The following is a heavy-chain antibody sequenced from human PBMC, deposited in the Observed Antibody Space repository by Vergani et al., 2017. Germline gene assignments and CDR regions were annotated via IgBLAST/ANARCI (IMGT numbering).Heavy chain of an antibody. D-gene: IGHD6-6*01. V-gene: IGHV5-51*01. CDR1: GYSFTSYW. Sequence: EVPLVQSGAEVKKPGESLKISCKGSGYSFTSYWIGWVPQMPGKGREWMGIIYPGDSDTRYSPSFQGQVTISADKSISTVYLQGSSLKASDTAMYYCARRSGIAARPGAQDWFDPWGQGTLVTVSS. CDR3: ARRSGIAARPGAQDWFDP. J-gene: IGHJ5*02. CDR2: IYPGDSDT.